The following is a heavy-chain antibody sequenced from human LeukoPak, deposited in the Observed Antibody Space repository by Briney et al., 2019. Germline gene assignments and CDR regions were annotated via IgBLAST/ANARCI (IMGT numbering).Heavy chain of an antibody. CDR2: IYYSGST. V-gene: IGHV4-59*08. D-gene: IGHD4-17*01. CDR3: ARVGDDYGVAIFPDY. CDR1: GGSISSYY. Sequence: SEALSLTCTVSGGSISSYYWSWIRQPPGKGLEWIGYIYYSGSTNYNPSLKSRVTISVDTSKNQFSLKLSSVTAADTAVYYCARVGDDYGVAIFPDYWGQGTLVTVSS. J-gene: IGHJ4*02.